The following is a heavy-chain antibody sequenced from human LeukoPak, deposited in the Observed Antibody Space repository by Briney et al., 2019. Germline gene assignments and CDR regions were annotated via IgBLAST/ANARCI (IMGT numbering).Heavy chain of an antibody. D-gene: IGHD2/OR15-2a*01. CDR2: ISSSSTYI. V-gene: IGHV3-21*01. CDR1: GFTLSGYS. J-gene: IGHJ4*02. Sequence: GGSLRLSCAASGFTLSGYSMNWVRQAPGKGLEWVSSISSSSTYIYYADSVKGRFTISRDNAKNSLYLQMNSLRAEDTAMYYCARDVTVASPDYWGQGTLVTVSS. CDR3: ARDVTVASPDY.